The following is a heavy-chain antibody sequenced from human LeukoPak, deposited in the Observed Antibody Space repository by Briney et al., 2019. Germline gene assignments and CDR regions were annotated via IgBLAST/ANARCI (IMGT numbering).Heavy chain of an antibody. V-gene: IGHV1-2*04. J-gene: IGHJ4*02. CDR2: INPNSGGT. Sequence: GASVKVSCKASGYTFTGYYMHWVRQAPGQGLEWMGWINPNSGGTNYAQKFQGWVTMTRDTSISTAYMELSRLRSDDTAVYYCARGYCSGGSCYRFDYWGQGTLVTVSS. D-gene: IGHD2-15*01. CDR1: GYTFTGYY. CDR3: ARGYCSGGSCYRFDY.